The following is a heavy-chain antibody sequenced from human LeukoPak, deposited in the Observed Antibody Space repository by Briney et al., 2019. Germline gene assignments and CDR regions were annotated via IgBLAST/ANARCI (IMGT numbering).Heavy chain of an antibody. CDR3: ARDPGIMITSGGVIVTTYNWFDP. D-gene: IGHD3-16*02. CDR2: INPNSGGT. V-gene: IGHV1-2*02. CDR1: GYTFTGYY. J-gene: IGHJ5*02. Sequence: GASVKVSCKASGYTFTGYYMHWVRQAPGQGLEWMGWINPNSGGTNYAQKFQGRVTMTRDTSISTAYMELSRLRSDDTAVYYCARDPGIMITSGGVIVTTYNWFDPWGQGTLVTVSS.